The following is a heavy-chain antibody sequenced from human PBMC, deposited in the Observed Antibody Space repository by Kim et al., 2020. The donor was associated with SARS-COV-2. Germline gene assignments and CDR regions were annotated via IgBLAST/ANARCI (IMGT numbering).Heavy chain of an antibody. CDR1: GFTFSSYG. J-gene: IGHJ4*02. D-gene: IGHD6-19*01. CDR2: IWYDGSNK. CDR3: ARDQGGAVAGTKYYFDY. V-gene: IGHV3-33*01. Sequence: SLRLSCAASGFTFSSYGMHWVRQAPGKGLEWVAVIWYDGSNKYYADSVKGRFTISRDNSKNTLYLQMNSLRAEDTAVYYCARDQGGAVAGTKYYFDYWGQGTLVTVSS.